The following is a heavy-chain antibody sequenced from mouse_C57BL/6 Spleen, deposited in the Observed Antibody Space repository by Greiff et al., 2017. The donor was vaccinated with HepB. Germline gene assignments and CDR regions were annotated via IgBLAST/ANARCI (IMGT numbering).Heavy chain of an antibody. CDR3: ARHETTVFDY. V-gene: IGHV5-9*01. CDR1: GFTFSSYT. D-gene: IGHD1-1*01. J-gene: IGHJ2*01. Sequence: EVKLMESGGGLVKPGGSLKLSCAASGFTFSSYTMSWVRQTPEKRLEWVATISGGGGNTYYPDSVKGRFTISRDNAKNTLYLQMSSLRSEDTALYYCARHETTVFDYWGQGTTLTVSS. CDR2: ISGGGGNT.